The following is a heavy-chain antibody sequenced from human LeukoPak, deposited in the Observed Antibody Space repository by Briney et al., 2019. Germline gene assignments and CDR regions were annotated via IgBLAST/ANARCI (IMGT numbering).Heavy chain of an antibody. J-gene: IGHJ4*02. V-gene: IGHV4-4*07. CDR2: IYTSGST. CDR3: ARVALGYCSGGSCYEVGYDY. CDR1: GGSISSYY. D-gene: IGHD2-15*01. Sequence: SETLSLTCTVSGGSISSYYWSWIRQPAGKGLEWIGRIYTSGSTNYNPSPKSRVTMSVDTSKNQFSLKLSSVTAADTAVYYCARVALGYCSGGSCYEVGYDYWSQGTLVTVSS.